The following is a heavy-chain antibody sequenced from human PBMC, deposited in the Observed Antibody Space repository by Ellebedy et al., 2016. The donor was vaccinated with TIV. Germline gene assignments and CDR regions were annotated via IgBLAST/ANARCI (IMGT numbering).Heavy chain of an antibody. D-gene: IGHD3-9*01. V-gene: IGHV3-74*01. CDR1: GFTFSSYW. CDR3: ARDHDWAFDY. Sequence: GESLKISCAASGFTFSSYWMHWVRQAPGKGLVWVLRINSDGSSTSYADSVKGRFTISRDNAKNTLYLQMNSLRAEDTAVYYCARDHDWAFDYWGQGTLVSVSS. J-gene: IGHJ4*02. CDR2: INSDGSST.